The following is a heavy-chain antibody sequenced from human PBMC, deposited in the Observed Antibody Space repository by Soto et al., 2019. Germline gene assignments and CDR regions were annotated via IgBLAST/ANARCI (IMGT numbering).Heavy chain of an antibody. Sequence: GGSLRLSCAASGFTFSSYAMHWVHQAPGKGLEWVAVISYDGSNKYYADSVKGRFTISRDNSKNTLYLQMNSLRAEDTAVYYCARGCDYGDYFDYWGQGTLVTVSS. V-gene: IGHV3-30*04. CDR3: ARGCDYGDYFDY. CDR2: ISYDGSNK. CDR1: GFTFSSYA. J-gene: IGHJ4*02. D-gene: IGHD4-17*01.